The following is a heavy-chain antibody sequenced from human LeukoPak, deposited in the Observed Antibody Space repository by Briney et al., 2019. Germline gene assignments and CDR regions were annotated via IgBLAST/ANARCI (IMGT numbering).Heavy chain of an antibody. D-gene: IGHD6-13*01. CDR2: ISAYNGNT. Sequence: GASVKVSCKASGYTFTSYGISWVRQAPGQGLEWMGWISAYNGNTNYAQKLQGRVTMTTDTSTSTAYMELRSLRSDDTAVYYCARGIAAAPRENYYYYMDVWGKGTTVTVSS. CDR1: GYTFTSYG. CDR3: ARGIAAAPRENYYYYMDV. V-gene: IGHV1-18*01. J-gene: IGHJ6*03.